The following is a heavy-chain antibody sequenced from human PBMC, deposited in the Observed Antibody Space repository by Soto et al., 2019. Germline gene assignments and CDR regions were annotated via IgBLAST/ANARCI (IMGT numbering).Heavy chain of an antibody. J-gene: IGHJ4*02. Sequence: GGSLRLCCAASGFSFCSYGMHWFRKAPGKGLEWVAVISYDGSNKYYADSVKGRFTISRDNSKNTLYLQMNSLRAEDTAVYYCAKEEEDSSGFGWFFDYWGQGTLVTVPQ. CDR1: GFSFCSYG. CDR3: AKEEEDSSGFGWFFDY. V-gene: IGHV3-30*18. D-gene: IGHD3-10*01. CDR2: ISYDGSNK.